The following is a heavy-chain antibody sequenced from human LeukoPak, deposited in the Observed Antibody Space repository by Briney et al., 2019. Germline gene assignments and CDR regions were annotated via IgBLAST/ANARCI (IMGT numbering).Heavy chain of an antibody. J-gene: IGHJ4*02. Sequence: GGPLRLSCSAFGFTLSDFGMHWLRQAPGKGVEWVAVLWSGGTNYYYADSVKGRVVISRDTSKNTLYLQMNSLRAEDSAIYYCARDMGFYYFDYWGQGTLVTVSS. D-gene: IGHD3-10*01. CDR1: GFTLSDFG. CDR2: LWSGGTNY. V-gene: IGHV3-33*01. CDR3: ARDMGFYYFDY.